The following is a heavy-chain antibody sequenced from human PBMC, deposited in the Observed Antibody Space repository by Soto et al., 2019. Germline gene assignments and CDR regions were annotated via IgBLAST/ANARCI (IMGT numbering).Heavy chain of an antibody. J-gene: IGHJ4*02. D-gene: IGHD3-22*01. CDR1: GGSIRSGNW. V-gene: IGHV4-4*02. Sequence: SETLSLTCAVSGGSIRSGNWWSWVRQPPGKGLEWIGEIYHSGGTNYNPSLKSRVTISVDKSKNQFSLKLSSVTAADTAVYYCARKRRDYDSSGYQFYFDYWGQGTLVTVSS. CDR2: IYHSGGT. CDR3: ARKRRDYDSSGYQFYFDY.